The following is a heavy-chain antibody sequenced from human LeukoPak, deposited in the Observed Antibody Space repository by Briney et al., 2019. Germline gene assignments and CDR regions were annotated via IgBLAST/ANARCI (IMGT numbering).Heavy chain of an antibody. CDR3: ARDGSSWSFSLDY. V-gene: IGHV4-30-4*01. Sequence: PSETLSLTCTVSGGSISSGDYYWSWIRQPPGKGLEWIGYIYYSGSTYYNPSLKSRVTISVDTSKNQFSLKLSSVTAADTAVYYCARDGSSWSFSLDYWGQGTLVTVSS. CDR2: IYYSGST. D-gene: IGHD6-13*01. J-gene: IGHJ4*02. CDR1: GGSISSGDYY.